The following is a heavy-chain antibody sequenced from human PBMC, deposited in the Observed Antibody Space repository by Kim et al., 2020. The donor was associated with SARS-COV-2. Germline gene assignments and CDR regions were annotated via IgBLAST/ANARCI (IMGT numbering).Heavy chain of an antibody. Sequence: SETLSLTCTVSGGSISSSNYYWGWIRQPPGKGLDWVGYIYYSGNTYYNPSLKSRVTVSVDTYKNQFSLKLSSVTAADTAEYYCAITIAGLTEAFDIWCQG. CDR2: IYYSGNT. V-gene: IGHV4-39*01. CDR3: AITIAGLTEAFDI. D-gene: IGHD6-13*01. J-gene: IGHJ3*02. CDR1: GGSISSSNYY.